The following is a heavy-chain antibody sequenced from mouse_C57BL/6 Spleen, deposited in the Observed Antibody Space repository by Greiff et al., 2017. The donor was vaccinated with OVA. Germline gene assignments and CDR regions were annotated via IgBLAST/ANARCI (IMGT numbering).Heavy chain of an antibody. V-gene: IGHV1-64*01. J-gene: IGHJ2*01. CDR3: AREGYYYGSSRYYFDY. D-gene: IGHD1-1*01. Sequence: QVQLQQPGAELVKPGASVKLSCKASGYTFTSYWMNWVKQRPGQGLEWLGMIHPNSGSTNSNEKFKSKATLTVYKSSSQAYMQHSSLTSEDSAVYYGAREGYYYGSSRYYFDYWGQGTTRTVSS. CDR2: IHPNSGST. CDR1: GYTFTSYW.